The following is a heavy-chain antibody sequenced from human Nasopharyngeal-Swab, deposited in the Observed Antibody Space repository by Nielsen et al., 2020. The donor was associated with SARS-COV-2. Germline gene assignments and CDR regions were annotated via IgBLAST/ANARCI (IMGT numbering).Heavy chain of an antibody. V-gene: IGHV3-13*01. Sequence: GESLTISCAASGFTFSSYDMHWVRQATGRGLERVSAIGTAGDTYYPGSVKGRFTISRENAKNSLYLQMNSLRAEDPAVYYCASGTVTLLHYWGQGTLVTVSS. CDR3: ASGTVTLLHY. J-gene: IGHJ4*02. D-gene: IGHD4-23*01. CDR2: IGTAGDT. CDR1: GFTFSSYD.